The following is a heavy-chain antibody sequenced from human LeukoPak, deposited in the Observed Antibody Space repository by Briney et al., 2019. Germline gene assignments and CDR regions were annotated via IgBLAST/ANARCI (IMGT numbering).Heavy chain of an antibody. D-gene: IGHD1-26*01. Sequence: PSETLSLTCAVSGGSISSGGYSWSWIRQPPGKGLEWIGYIYHSGSTYYNPSLKSRVTISVDRSKNQFSLKLSSVTAADTAVYYCARDSGSYDHYFDYWGQGTLVTVSS. CDR3: ARDSGSYDHYFDY. J-gene: IGHJ4*02. CDR1: GGSISSGGYS. V-gene: IGHV4-30-2*01. CDR2: IYHSGST.